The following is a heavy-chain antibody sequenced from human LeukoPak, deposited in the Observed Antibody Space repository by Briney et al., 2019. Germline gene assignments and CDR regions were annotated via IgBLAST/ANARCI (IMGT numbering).Heavy chain of an antibody. CDR3: ARHFSDAILDAFDI. V-gene: IGHV4-39*01. J-gene: IGHJ3*02. CDR2: IYYSGNT. D-gene: IGHD3-10*01. CDR1: GASISSGTYY. Sequence: SETLSLTCTVSGASISSGTYYWNWIRQHPGKGLEWIGYIYYSGNTYYNPSLKSRVTISVDTSKNQFSLKLSSVTAADTAVYYCARHFSDAILDAFDIWGQGTMVTVSS.